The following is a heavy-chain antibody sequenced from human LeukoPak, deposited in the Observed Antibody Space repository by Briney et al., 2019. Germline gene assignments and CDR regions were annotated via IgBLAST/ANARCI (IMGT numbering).Heavy chain of an antibody. V-gene: IGHV4-39*07. CDR2: IYYSGST. D-gene: IGHD3-10*01. CDR1: GGSISSSSYY. Sequence: SETLSLTCTVSGGSISSSSYYWGWIRQPPGKGLEWIGSIYYSGSTYYNPSLKSRVTISVDTSKNQFSLKLSSVTAADTAVYYCARSYGRWHYQLPGTTFDYWGQGTLVTVSS. J-gene: IGHJ4*02. CDR3: ARSYGRWHYQLPGTTFDY.